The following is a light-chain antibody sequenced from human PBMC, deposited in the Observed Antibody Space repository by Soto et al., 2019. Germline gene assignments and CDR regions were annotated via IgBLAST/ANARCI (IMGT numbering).Light chain of an antibody. CDR2: DVS. V-gene: IGLV2-14*01. CDR1: SSDVGGYNY. Sequence: QSALTQPASVSGSPGQSITISCTGTSSDVGGYNYVSWYQQHPGKAPKLMIYDVSNRPSGVSNRFSGSKSGNTASLTISGLQAEDEADYYSSSYTSSSTGVVFGGGTKLTVL. CDR3: SSYTSSSTGVV. J-gene: IGLJ2*01.